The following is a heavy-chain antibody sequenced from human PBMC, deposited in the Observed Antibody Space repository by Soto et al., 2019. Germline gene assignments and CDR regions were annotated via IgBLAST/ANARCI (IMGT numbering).Heavy chain of an antibody. CDR2: MTPKSGYT. CDR1: GYTFTDYD. D-gene: IGHD1-20*01. CDR3: TRTLYNPGDFDH. V-gene: IGHV1-8*02. Sequence: QVQLMQSGAEVRKPGASVKVSCKASGYTFTDYDINWVRQATGQGLEWLGWMTPKSGYTGYAQKFQGRVTLTRDTSRGTAYMELSSLTSEDTAVYYCTRTLYNPGDFDHWGQGTLVTVSS. J-gene: IGHJ4*02.